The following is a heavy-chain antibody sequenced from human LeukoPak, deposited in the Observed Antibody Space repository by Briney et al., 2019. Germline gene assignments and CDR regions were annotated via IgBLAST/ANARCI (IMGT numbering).Heavy chain of an antibody. D-gene: IGHD3-22*01. J-gene: IGHJ4*02. CDR2: ISGSGGST. Sequence: GGSLRLSCAASGFTFSSYAMSWVRQAPGKGLEWVSAISGSGGSTYYADSVKGRFTISRDNSENTLYLQMNSLRAEDTAVYYCAKGSYYYDSSGYPDYWGQGTLVTVSS. V-gene: IGHV3-23*01. CDR3: AKGSYYYDSSGYPDY. CDR1: GFTFSSYA.